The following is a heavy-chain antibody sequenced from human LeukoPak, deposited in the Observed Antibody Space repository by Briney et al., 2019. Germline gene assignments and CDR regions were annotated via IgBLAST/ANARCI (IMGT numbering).Heavy chain of an antibody. CDR2: IYYSGST. V-gene: IGHV4-59*01. J-gene: IGHJ6*02. Sequence: AETLSLTCTASGGSISNSYWSWIRQAPGKGLGWIGYIYYSGSTYYNPSLESRVSMSVDTSKNQFSLKLSSVTAADTAVYYCARDHPLPDVWGRGTTVTVSS. CDR3: ARDHPLPDV. CDR1: GGSISNSY.